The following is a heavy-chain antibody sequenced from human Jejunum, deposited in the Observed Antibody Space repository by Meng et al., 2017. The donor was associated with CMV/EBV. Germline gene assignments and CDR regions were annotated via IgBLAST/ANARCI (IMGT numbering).Heavy chain of an antibody. J-gene: IGHJ4*02. D-gene: IGHD3-3*01. V-gene: IGHV1-2*02. Sequence: CKTSGYTFTDYYMHWARQAPGQGLEWVGWINPNSGDTNYAQKFQSRVTMTRDTSISTAYMELSRLRSDDTAMYYCARDSVRSPGGYWGQGTLVTVSS. CDR2: INPNSGDT. CDR1: GYTFTDYY. CDR3: ARDSVRSPGGY.